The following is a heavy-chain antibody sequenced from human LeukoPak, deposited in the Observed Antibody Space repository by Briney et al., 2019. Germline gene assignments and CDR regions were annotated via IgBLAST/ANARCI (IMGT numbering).Heavy chain of an antibody. Sequence: SETLSLTCTVSGASISSSSDYWGWIRQPPGKGLEWIGSIYYSGSTYYNPSLKSRVTISVDTSKNQFSLKLSSVTAADTAVYYCARQRFGDLYAEYFQHWGQGTLVTVSS. V-gene: IGHV4-39*01. D-gene: IGHD3-10*01. J-gene: IGHJ1*01. CDR1: GASISSSSDY. CDR3: ARQRFGDLYAEYFQH. CDR2: IYYSGST.